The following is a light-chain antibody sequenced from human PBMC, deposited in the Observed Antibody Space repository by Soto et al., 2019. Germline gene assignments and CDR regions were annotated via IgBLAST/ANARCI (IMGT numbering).Light chain of an antibody. J-gene: IGKJ4*01. Sequence: DIQMTQSPSTLSASVGDRVSITCRASQSISGYLNWYQQKPGKAPKLLIYAASSLQSGVPSRFSGSGSGTDFTLTISSLQPEDFATYYCQQSYSTLTFGGGTKVDIK. CDR3: QQSYSTLT. CDR1: QSISGY. CDR2: AAS. V-gene: IGKV1-39*01.